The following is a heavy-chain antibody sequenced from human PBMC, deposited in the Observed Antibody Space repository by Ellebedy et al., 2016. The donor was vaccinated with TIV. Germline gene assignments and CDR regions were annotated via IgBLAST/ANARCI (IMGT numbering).Heavy chain of an antibody. V-gene: IGHV4-39*01. CDR2: IYYSGST. Sequence: MPSETLSLTCTVSGGSISSSSYYWGWIRQPPGKGLEWIGSIYYSGSTYYNPSLKSRVTISVDTSKNQFSLKLSSVTAADTAVYYCARLPSRFGLKGAFDIWGQGTMVTVSS. CDR1: GGSISSSSYY. J-gene: IGHJ3*02. D-gene: IGHD3-10*01. CDR3: ARLPSRFGLKGAFDI.